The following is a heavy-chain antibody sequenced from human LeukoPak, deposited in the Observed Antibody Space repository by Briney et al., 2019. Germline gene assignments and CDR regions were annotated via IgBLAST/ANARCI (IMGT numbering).Heavy chain of an antibody. V-gene: IGHV1-2*02. CDR1: GYTFTDYY. CDR2: INPNSGGT. CDR3: ARVRSVVGGTIGY. Sequence: ASVKVSCKASGYTFTDYYINWVRQAPGQGLEWMGWINPNSGGTDYAQKFQGRVTMTRDTSISTAYMALSSLRSDDTAVYYCARVRSVVGGTIGYWGQGTLVTVSS. D-gene: IGHD2-15*01. J-gene: IGHJ4*02.